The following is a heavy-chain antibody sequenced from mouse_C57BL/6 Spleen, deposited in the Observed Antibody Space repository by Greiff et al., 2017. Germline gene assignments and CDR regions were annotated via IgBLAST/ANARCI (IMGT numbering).Heavy chain of an antibody. CDR1: GYTFTSYW. CDR2: IDPSDSYT. V-gene: IGHV1-50*01. Sequence: VQLQQPGAELVKPGASVKLSCKASGYTFTSYWMQWVKQRPGQGLEWIGEIDPSDSYTNYNQKFKGKATLTVDTSSSTAYMQLSSLTSEDSAVYYCAGLLAYWGQGTLVTVSA. J-gene: IGHJ3*01. CDR3: AGLLAY. D-gene: IGHD2-3*01.